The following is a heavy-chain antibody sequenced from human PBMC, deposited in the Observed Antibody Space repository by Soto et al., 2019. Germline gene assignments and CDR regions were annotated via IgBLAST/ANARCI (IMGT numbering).Heavy chain of an antibody. CDR3: AREGRKAARLQANWFDP. D-gene: IGHD6-6*01. CDR1: GGSFSGYY. V-gene: IGHV4-34*01. CDR2: INHSGST. J-gene: IGHJ5*02. Sequence: NPSETLSLTCAVYGGSFSGYYWSWIRQPPGKGLEWIGEINHSGSTNYNPSLKSRVTISVDTSKNQFSLKLSSVTAADTAVYYCAREGRKAARLQANWFDPWGQGTLVTVSS.